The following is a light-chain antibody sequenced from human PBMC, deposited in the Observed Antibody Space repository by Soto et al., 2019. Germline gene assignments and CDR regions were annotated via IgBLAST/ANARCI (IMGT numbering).Light chain of an antibody. CDR2: DAS. Sequence: DIQMTQSPSTLSASVGDRVTITCRASQSISSWLAWYQQKPGKAPKLRIYDASSLESGVPSRFSGSGSGTEFTLTISSLQPDDFATYYCQQYNSYSSFTFGPGTKVDIK. V-gene: IGKV1-5*01. CDR1: QSISSW. J-gene: IGKJ3*01. CDR3: QQYNSYSSFT.